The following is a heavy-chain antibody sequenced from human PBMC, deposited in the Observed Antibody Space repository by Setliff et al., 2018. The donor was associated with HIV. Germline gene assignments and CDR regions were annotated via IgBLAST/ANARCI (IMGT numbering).Heavy chain of an antibody. J-gene: IGHJ5*02. Sequence: ESLKISCKTSGYTFTTYWIGWVRQMPGKGLEWVGIIYPGDSNTIYSPSFQGQVTISADNSISTTYLQWNSLKAPDTAIYDCARHGGGYSGSTSCYMFDPWGQGTLVTVSS. V-gene: IGHV5-51*01. D-gene: IGHD2-2*01. CDR2: IYPGDSNT. CDR1: GYTFTTYW. CDR3: ARHGGGYSGSTSCYMFDP.